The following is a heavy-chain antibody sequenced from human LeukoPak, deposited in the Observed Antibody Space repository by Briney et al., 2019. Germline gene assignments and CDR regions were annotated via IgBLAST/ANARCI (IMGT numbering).Heavy chain of an antibody. J-gene: IGHJ4*02. CDR2: IYTSGST. Sequence: PSETLSLTCTVSGGSISSYYWSWIRQPPGKGLEWIGYIYTSGSTNYNPSLKSRVTISVDTSKNQFSLKLSSVTAADTAVYYCARHRWLRDYFDYWGQGTLVTVSS. CDR1: GGSISSYY. CDR3: ARHRWLRDYFDY. D-gene: IGHD5-12*01. V-gene: IGHV4-4*09.